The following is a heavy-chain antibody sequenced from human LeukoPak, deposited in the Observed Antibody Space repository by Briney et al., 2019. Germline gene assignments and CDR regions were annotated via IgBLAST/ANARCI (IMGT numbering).Heavy chain of an antibody. CDR2: ISYDGSNK. J-gene: IGHJ4*02. CDR1: GFTFSSYA. D-gene: IGHD4-17*01. CDR3: AKDDYGPTDY. V-gene: IGHV3-30-3*01. Sequence: GRSLRLPCAASGFTFSSYAMHWVRQAPGKGLEWVAVISYDGSNKYYADSVKGRFTISRDNSKNTLYLQMNSLRAEDTAVYYCAKDDYGPTDYWGQGTLVTVSS.